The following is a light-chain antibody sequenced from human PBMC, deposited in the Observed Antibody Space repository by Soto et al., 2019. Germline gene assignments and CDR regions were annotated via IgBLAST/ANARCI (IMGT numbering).Light chain of an antibody. CDR1: SSNIGAGYD. CDR2: GNS. CDR3: QSYDSSLSGWV. J-gene: IGLJ3*02. Sequence: HSVLTQPPSVSGAPGQRVTISCTGSSSNIGAGYDVHWYQQLPGTAPKLLIYGNSNRPSGVPDRFPGSKSGTSASLAITGLQAEDEADYYCQSYDSSLSGWVFGGGTKLTVL. V-gene: IGLV1-40*01.